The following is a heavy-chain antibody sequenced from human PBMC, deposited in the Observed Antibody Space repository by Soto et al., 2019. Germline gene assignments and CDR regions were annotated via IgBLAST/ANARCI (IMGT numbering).Heavy chain of an antibody. CDR3: ARLSTVTTGEYYFDY. J-gene: IGHJ4*02. D-gene: IGHD4-4*01. CDR1: GFTFSDYY. CDR2: ISSSSSYT. Sequence: GSLRLSCAASGFTFSDYYMSWIRQAPGKGLEWVSYISSSSSYTNYADSVKGRFTISRDNAKNSLYLQMNSLRAEDTAVYYCARLSTVTTGEYYFDYWGQGTLVTVSS. V-gene: IGHV3-11*06.